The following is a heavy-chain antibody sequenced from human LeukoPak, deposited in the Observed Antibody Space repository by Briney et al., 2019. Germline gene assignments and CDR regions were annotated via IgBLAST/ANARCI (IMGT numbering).Heavy chain of an antibody. Sequence: PGGSLRLSCAASGFTFSNYAMNWVRQAPGKGLEWVSTISGVGDSTYYAESVKGRFTMSRDNSKNTVYLQMNSLRVEDTAIYYCANRPGIAVAGPLTYWGQGTLVTVSS. CDR1: GFTFSNYA. D-gene: IGHD6-19*01. CDR3: ANRPGIAVAGPLTY. CDR2: ISGVGDST. J-gene: IGHJ4*02. V-gene: IGHV3-23*01.